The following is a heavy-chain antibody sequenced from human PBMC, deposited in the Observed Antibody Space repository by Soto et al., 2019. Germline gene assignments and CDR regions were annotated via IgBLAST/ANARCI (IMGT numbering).Heavy chain of an antibody. CDR1: GFTVSSNY. CDR2: IYSGGST. CDR3: ARAQRGLAYCGGDCYWFDP. J-gene: IGHJ5*02. V-gene: IGHV3-66*01. Sequence: GGSLRLSCAASGFTVSSNYMSWVRQAPGKGLEWVSVIYSGGSTYYADSVKGRFTISRHNSKNTLYLQMNSLRAEDTAVYDCARAQRGLAYCGGDCYWFDPWGQGTLVTVSS. D-gene: IGHD2-21*02.